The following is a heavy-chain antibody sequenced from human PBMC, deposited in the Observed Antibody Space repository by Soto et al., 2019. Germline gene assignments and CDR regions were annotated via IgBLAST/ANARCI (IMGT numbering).Heavy chain of an antibody. Sequence: QVQLVQSGGDVQKPGASVKVSCKASGYIFINYGISWVRQAPGQGLEWMGWIRLYSGDTDYAQKFQGRVTITADTSTSTVYMELTSLRSDDTAVYYCARDRSNSDYWGQGTLVTVSS. D-gene: IGHD1-26*01. CDR1: GYIFINYG. V-gene: IGHV1-18*01. J-gene: IGHJ4*02. CDR3: ARDRSNSDY. CDR2: IRLYSGDT.